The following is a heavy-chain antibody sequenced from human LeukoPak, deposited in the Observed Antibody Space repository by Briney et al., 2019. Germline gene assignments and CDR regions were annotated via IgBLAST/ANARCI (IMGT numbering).Heavy chain of an antibody. D-gene: IGHD6-19*01. CDR1: GGSFSSYY. Sequence: SETLSLTCTVSGGSFSSYYWSWIRQPPGKGLEWIGYIYYSWSTNYNPSLKTRVTISVDTSKIQFSLKLRSVTAADTAVYYCARHPAYSSFSSAFDIWGQGTMVIVSS. J-gene: IGHJ3*02. CDR2: IYYSWST. V-gene: IGHV4-59*08. CDR3: ARHPAYSSFSSAFDI.